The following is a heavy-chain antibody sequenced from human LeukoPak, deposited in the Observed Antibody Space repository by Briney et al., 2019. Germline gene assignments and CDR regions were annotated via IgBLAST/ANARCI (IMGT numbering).Heavy chain of an antibody. V-gene: IGHV3-33*01. CDR3: ARDPPMYYYDEPGSRDAFDI. D-gene: IGHD3-22*01. CDR2: IWYDGSNK. J-gene: IGHJ3*02. Sequence: GRSLRLSCAASGFTFSRYGMHWVRQAPGKGLEWVAVIWYDGSNKYYAESVKGRFTISRDNSKNTLHLQMNSLRAEDTAVYYCARDPPMYYYDEPGSRDAFDIWGQGTVVTVSS. CDR1: GFTFSRYG.